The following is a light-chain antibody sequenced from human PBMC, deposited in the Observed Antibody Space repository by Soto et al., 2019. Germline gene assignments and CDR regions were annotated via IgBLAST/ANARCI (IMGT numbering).Light chain of an antibody. CDR2: DAS. Sequence: EIVLTQSPATLSLSPGERATLSCRASQSVSSYLAWYQQKPGQAPRLLIYDASNRATGIPARFSGSGSGTDFTLTISCLEPEDFAVYYCQQRSNWPLITFGQGTRLEIK. V-gene: IGKV3-11*01. J-gene: IGKJ5*01. CDR1: QSVSSY. CDR3: QQRSNWPLIT.